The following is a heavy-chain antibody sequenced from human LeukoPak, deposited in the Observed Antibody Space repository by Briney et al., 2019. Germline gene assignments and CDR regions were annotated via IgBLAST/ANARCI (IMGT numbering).Heavy chain of an antibody. CDR1: GGSISSGDYY. Sequence: SETPSLTCTVSGGSISSGDYYWSWIRQPPGKGLEWIGYIYYSGSTYYNPSLKSRVTISVDTSKNQFSLKLSSVTAADTAVYYCARDSPPYWGAGGIDYWGQGTLVTVSS. J-gene: IGHJ4*02. CDR2: IYYSGST. V-gene: IGHV4-30-4*01. CDR3: ARDSPPYWGAGGIDY. D-gene: IGHD1-26*01.